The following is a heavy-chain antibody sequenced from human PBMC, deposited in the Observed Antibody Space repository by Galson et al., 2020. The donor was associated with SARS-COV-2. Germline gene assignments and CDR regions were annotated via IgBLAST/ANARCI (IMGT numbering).Heavy chain of an antibody. CDR2: IYYSGST. CDR1: GGSISSYY. Sequence: ASETLSLTCTVSGGSISSYYWSWIRQPPGKGLEWIGYIYYSGSTNYNPSLKSRVTISVDTSKNQFSLKLSSVTAADTAVYYCARLDYGDYWGWFDPLGQGTLVTVSS. D-gene: IGHD4-17*01. V-gene: IGHV4-59*08. J-gene: IGHJ5*02. CDR3: ARLDYGDYWGWFDP.